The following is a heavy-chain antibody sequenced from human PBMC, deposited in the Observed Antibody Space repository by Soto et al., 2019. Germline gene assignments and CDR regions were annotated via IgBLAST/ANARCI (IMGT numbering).Heavy chain of an antibody. CDR3: ARGEFSRRGYSYGYLGY. Sequence: SVNVSRKASGGSYSSYAISWGRQAPGQGLEWMGGIIPIFGTANYAQKFQGRVTITADESTSTAYMELSSLRSEDTAVYYCARGEFSRRGYSYGYLGYWGQGTLVTVSS. J-gene: IGHJ4*02. CDR1: GGSYSSYA. CDR2: IIPIFGTA. D-gene: IGHD5-18*01. V-gene: IGHV1-69*01.